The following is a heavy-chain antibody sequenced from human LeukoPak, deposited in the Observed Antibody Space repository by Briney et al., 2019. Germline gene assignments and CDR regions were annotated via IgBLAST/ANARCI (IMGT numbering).Heavy chain of an antibody. CDR2: MNSDGSST. V-gene: IGHV3-74*01. D-gene: IGHD3-22*01. Sequence: GGSLRLSCAASGFTFSTYWMHWVRQVPGKGLVWVSRMNSDGSSTSYADSVKGRFTISRDNVKNTLYLQMNSLKTEDTAVYYCTRYYYDGSGYYYLFDYWGQGTLVTVSS. J-gene: IGHJ4*02. CDR1: GFTFSTYW. CDR3: TRYYYDGSGYYYLFDY.